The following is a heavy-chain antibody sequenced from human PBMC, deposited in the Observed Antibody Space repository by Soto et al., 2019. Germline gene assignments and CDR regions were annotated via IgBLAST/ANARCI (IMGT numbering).Heavy chain of an antibody. CDR1: GYTFTSYG. V-gene: IGHV1-18*01. Sequence: QVQLVQSGAEVKKPGASVKVSCKASGYTFTSYGISWVRQAPGQGLGWMGWFSAKNGNTNYAQRLQGRVTMTTDTSTSTAYMELRSLRSDDTAVYYCARGGSGSLKVYYYYYYGMDVWGQGTTVTVSS. J-gene: IGHJ6*02. D-gene: IGHD1-26*01. CDR2: FSAKNGNT. CDR3: ARGGSGSLKVYYYYYYGMDV.